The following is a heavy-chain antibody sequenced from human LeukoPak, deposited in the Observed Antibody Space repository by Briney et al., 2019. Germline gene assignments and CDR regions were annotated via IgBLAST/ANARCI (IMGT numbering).Heavy chain of an antibody. CDR2: ISAYNGNT. D-gene: IGHD2-2*01. CDR3: ARRYCSSTSCSGDYYYYMDV. CDR1: GYTFTSYG. V-gene: IGHV1-18*01. Sequence: ASVKVSCKASGYTFTSYGISWVRQAPGHGLEWMGWISAYNGNTNYAQKLQGRVTMTTDTSTSTAYMELRSLRSDDTAVYYCARRYCSSTSCSGDYYYYMDVWGKGTTVTVSS. J-gene: IGHJ6*03.